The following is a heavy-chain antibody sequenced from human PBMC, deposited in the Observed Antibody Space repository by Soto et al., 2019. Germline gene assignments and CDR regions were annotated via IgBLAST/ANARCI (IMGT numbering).Heavy chain of an antibody. V-gene: IGHV3-21*01. CDR2: ISSSSSYI. D-gene: IGHD6-13*01. J-gene: IGHJ4*02. CDR1: GFTFSSYS. CDR3: ATSVAKYSSSWHHY. Sequence: EVQPVESGGGLVKPGGSLRRSCAASGFTFSSYSMNWVRQAPGKGLEGVSSISSSSSYIYYADSVKGRFTISRDNAKDSLYLQMNSLRAEDTAVYSCATSVAKYSSSWHHYWGQGTLVTVSS.